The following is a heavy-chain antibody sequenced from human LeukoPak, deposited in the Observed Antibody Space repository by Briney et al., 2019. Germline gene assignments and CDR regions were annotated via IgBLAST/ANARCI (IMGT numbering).Heavy chain of an antibody. D-gene: IGHD3-10*01. CDR3: ASQGKELDY. J-gene: IGHJ4*02. CDR1: GFTFSSYS. V-gene: IGHV3-21*01. CDR2: ISNSSSYI. Sequence: GGALRLSCAASGFTFSSYSMNWVRQAPGKGLEGVSSISNSSSYIYYADSVKGRFTISRDNAKNSLYLQMNSLRAEVTAWYCCASQGKELDYWGQGTLVTVSS.